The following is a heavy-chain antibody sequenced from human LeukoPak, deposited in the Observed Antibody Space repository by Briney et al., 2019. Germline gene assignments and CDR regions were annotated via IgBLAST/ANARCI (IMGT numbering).Heavy chain of an antibody. V-gene: IGHV4-34*01. CDR1: GGSFSGHY. CDR3: ASRKLGNDY. D-gene: IGHD7-27*01. J-gene: IGHJ4*02. Sequence: PSETLSLTCAVYGGSFSGHYWTWIRQPPGKGLEWIGEINHSGSTNYNPSLKSRVTISVDTSKNQFSLKVSSVTAADTAVYYCASRKLGNDYWGQGTLVTVSS. CDR2: INHSGST.